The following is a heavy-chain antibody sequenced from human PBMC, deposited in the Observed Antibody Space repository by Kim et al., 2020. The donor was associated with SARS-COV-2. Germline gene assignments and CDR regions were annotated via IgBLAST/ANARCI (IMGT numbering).Heavy chain of an antibody. Sequence: SETLSLTCTVSGGSISSSSYYWGWIRQPPGKGLEWIGSIYYSGSTYYNPSLKSRVTISVDTSKNQFSLKLSSVTAADTAVYYCARRSGPPYYYGSESLNNWFDPWGQGTLVTVSS. J-gene: IGHJ5*02. CDR1: GGSISSSSYY. D-gene: IGHD3-10*01. CDR2: IYYSGST. CDR3: ARRSGPPYYYGSESLNNWFDP. V-gene: IGHV4-39*01.